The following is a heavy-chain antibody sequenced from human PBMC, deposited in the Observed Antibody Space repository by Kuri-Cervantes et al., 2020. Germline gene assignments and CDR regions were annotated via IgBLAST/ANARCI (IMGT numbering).Heavy chain of an antibody. CDR2: IIPIFGTA. V-gene: IGHV1-69*13. D-gene: IGHD2-8*01. Sequence: VKVSCKASGGTFSSYAISWVRQAPGQGLEWMGGIIPIFGTASYAQKFQGRVTITADKSTSTAYMELSSLRSDDTAVYYCATEEWDYWGQGTLVTVSS. CDR1: GGTFSSYA. CDR3: ATEEWDY. J-gene: IGHJ4*02.